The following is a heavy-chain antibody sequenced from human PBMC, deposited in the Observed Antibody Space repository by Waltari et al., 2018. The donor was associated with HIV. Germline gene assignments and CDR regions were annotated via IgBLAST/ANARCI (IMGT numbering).Heavy chain of an antibody. V-gene: IGHV1-8*01. CDR1: GYTFTNYD. Sequence: QVQLVQSGAEVKKPGASVKVSCKASGYTFTNYDINWVRQATGQGLEWMGWMKPNSGETGYAQKFQGRVTLTRDTSTGTAYMELRSLRSEDTAVYYCARDYEGNSGRFDPWGQGTLVTVSS. D-gene: IGHD3-22*01. CDR3: ARDYEGNSGRFDP. J-gene: IGHJ5*02. CDR2: MKPNSGET.